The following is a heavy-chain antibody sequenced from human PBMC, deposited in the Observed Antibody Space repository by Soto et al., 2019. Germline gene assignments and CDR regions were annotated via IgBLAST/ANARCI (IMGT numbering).Heavy chain of an antibody. D-gene: IGHD6-13*01. Sequence: PGGSLRLSCEASGFTFSDFWMSWVRQAPGKGRGWVANIKGDGSEKRYVDSVRGRFTISRDNSKNTLYLQMNSLRAEDTAVYYCARDVPRTGTAPTIAAAGSVWGQGTTVTVSS. V-gene: IGHV3-7*01. CDR3: ARDVPRTGTAPTIAAAGSV. J-gene: IGHJ6*02. CDR1: GFTFSDFW. CDR2: IKGDGSEK.